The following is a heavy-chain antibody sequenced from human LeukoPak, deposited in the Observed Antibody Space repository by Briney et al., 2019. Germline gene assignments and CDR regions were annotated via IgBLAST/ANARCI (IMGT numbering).Heavy chain of an antibody. Sequence: PGGSLRLSCAASGFTFSSYWMHWVRQAPGKGLVWVSRINSDGSSTSYADSVKGRFTISKDNSKNTLYLQMNSLRAEDTAVYYCAKGGGGSWYTGYYFDYWGQGTLVTVSS. V-gene: IGHV3-74*01. J-gene: IGHJ4*02. CDR3: AKGGGGSWYTGYYFDY. D-gene: IGHD6-13*01. CDR2: INSDGSST. CDR1: GFTFSSYW.